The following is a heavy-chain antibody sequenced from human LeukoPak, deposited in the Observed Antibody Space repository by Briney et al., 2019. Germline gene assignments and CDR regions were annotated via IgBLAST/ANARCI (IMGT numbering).Heavy chain of an antibody. CDR3: ARSIAAAGFDY. Sequence: SETLSLTCTVSGGSISSYYWSWIRQPPGKGLEWIGYIYYSGSTNYNPSLKSRVTTSVDTSKNQFSLKLSSVTAADTAVYYCARSIAAAGFDYWGQGTLVTVST. D-gene: IGHD6-13*01. CDR1: GGSISSYY. J-gene: IGHJ4*02. CDR2: IYYSGST. V-gene: IGHV4-59*08.